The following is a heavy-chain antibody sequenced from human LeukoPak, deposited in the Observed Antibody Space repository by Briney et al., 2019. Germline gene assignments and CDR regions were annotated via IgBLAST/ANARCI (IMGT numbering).Heavy chain of an antibody. CDR1: GFTFSSYG. V-gene: IGHV3-30*18. Sequence: AGGSLRLSCAASGFTFSSYGRHWLRQAPGKGLEWDAVISYGGSTKYYADSVKGRFTISRDNSKNTLYLQMNSLRAEDTAVYYCAKVWYYYDSSGYWGDAFDIWGQGTMVTVSS. CDR3: AKVWYYYDSSGYWGDAFDI. CDR2: ISYGGSTK. J-gene: IGHJ3*02. D-gene: IGHD3-22*01.